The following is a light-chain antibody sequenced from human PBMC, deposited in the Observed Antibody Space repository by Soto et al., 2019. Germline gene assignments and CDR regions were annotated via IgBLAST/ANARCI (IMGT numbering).Light chain of an antibody. CDR3: QRFGT. CDR2: DAS. CDR1: QSVSGF. V-gene: IGKV3-11*01. Sequence: IVLTQSPATLSLSPGERATLSFRASQSVSGFLAWYQQKPGQAPRLVIYDASDSATGTPARFSGSGSETDFTLTVSRLEPEDFGEYCCQRFGTFGQGTKVDIK. J-gene: IGKJ1*01.